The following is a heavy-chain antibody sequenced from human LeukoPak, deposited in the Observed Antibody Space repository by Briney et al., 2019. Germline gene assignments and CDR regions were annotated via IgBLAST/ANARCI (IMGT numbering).Heavy chain of an antibody. V-gene: IGHV3-74*01. D-gene: IGHD3-9*01. CDR2: INTDGSST. CDR3: ARVPQFDYDILTGTS. CDR1: GFTFSSYW. Sequence: GGSLRLSCAASGFTFSSYWMHWVRQAPGKGLVWVSRINTDGSSTSYADSVKGRFTISRDNAKNTLYLQMNSLRAEDTAVYYCARVPQFDYDILTGTSWGQGTLVTVSS. J-gene: IGHJ5*02.